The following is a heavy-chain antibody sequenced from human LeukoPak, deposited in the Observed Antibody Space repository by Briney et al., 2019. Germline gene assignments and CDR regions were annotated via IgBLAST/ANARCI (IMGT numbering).Heavy chain of an antibody. J-gene: IGHJ4*02. CDR1: GGSISSSTYY. V-gene: IGHV4-39*01. D-gene: IGHD1-1*01. Sequence: PSETLSLTCTVSGGSISSSTYYWGWIRQALGKGLEWIGTIYYSDSTNYNPSLKSRVTISVDMSKNQLSLNLNSVTAADTAVYYCARQTNRGAGNFDSWGQGTLVTVSS. CDR2: IYYSDST. CDR3: ARQTNRGAGNFDS.